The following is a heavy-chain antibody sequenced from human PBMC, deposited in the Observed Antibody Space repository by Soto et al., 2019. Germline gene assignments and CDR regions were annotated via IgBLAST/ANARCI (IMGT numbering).Heavy chain of an antibody. D-gene: IGHD4-17*01. CDR2: IRGSGEIT. Sequence: EVQLLESGGGLVQPGGSLRLSCAASGLTFSSYAMSWVRQAPGKGLEWVSGIRGSGEITYYADSVKGRFTISRDNSKSTLDLQMNSLRAEDTALYYCAKGLRVTTLSFDSWGQGTLVTVSS. CDR1: GLTFSSYA. J-gene: IGHJ4*02. V-gene: IGHV3-23*01. CDR3: AKGLRVTTLSFDS.